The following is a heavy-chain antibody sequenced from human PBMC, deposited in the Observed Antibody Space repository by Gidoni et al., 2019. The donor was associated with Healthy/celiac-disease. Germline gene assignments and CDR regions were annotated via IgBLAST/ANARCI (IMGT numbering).Heavy chain of an antibody. CDR3: AREGTEYNWFDP. J-gene: IGHJ5*02. CDR1: GFTFSSYS. D-gene: IGHD1-1*01. V-gene: IGHV3-21*01. Sequence: EVQLVESGGGLVTPGGSLRLSCAASGFTFSSYSMHWVRQAPGKGLEWVSSISSSSSYIYYADSVKGRFTISRDNAKNSLYLQMNSLRAEDTAVYYCAREGTEYNWFDPWGQGTLVTVSS. CDR2: ISSSSSYI.